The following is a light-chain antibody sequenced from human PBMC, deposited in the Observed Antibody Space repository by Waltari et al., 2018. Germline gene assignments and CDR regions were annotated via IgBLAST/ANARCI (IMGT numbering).Light chain of an antibody. CDR2: WAS. V-gene: IGKV4-1*01. Sequence: DIVMTQSPDSLAVSLGERATINCKSSQSVLYSSNNKNYLAWYQQKPGQPPKLVIYWASTLESGVPDRFRGRGSGTDFTLTISSLQAEDVAVYYCQQYYSTLRTFGQGTKVEIK. CDR3: QQYYSTLRT. CDR1: QSVLYSSNNKNY. J-gene: IGKJ1*01.